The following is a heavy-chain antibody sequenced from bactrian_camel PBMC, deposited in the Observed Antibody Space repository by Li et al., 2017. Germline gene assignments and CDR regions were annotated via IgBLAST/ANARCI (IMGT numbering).Heavy chain of an antibody. J-gene: IGHJ4*01. CDR2: LDHDGTT. Sequence: HVQLVESGGGSVQAGGSLRLSCAASGYTERSYCMGWFRQSPGKGREGIASLDHDGTTNYAESVKGRFTISQDNAKKTLYLQMDSLNLEGTARYYCTTDPVLCGADYDDGTPNWGQGTQVTVS. D-gene: IGHD4*01. CDR3: TTDPVLCGADYDDGTPN. V-gene: IGHV3S55*01. CDR1: GYTERSYC.